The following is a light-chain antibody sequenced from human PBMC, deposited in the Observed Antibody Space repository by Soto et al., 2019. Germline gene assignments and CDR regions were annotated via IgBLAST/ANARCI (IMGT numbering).Light chain of an antibody. CDR3: QTWGTGIRV. J-gene: IGLJ3*02. V-gene: IGLV4-69*01. CDR2: LNSDGSH. CDR1: SGHSSYA. Sequence: QPVLTQSPSASASLGASVKLTCTLSSGHSSYAITWHQQRPEKGPRYLMNLNSDGSHNKGDGVPDRFSGSSSGAERYLTISSLQSEDEADYYCQTWGTGIRVFGGGTKLTVL.